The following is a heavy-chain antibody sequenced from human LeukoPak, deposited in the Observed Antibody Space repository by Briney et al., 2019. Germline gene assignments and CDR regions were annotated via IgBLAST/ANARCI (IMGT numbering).Heavy chain of an antibody. CDR1: EFTFSSYE. V-gene: IGHV3-48*03. CDR2: ISSSGDTI. D-gene: IGHD3-3*01. CDR3: ARVPRSSRIPIFR. Sequence: PGGSLRLSCAASEFTFSSYEMNWVRQAPGKGLEWVSYISSSGDTIYYAGSVKGRFTISRDNAKNSLYLQLNSLRAEDTAVYYCARVPRSSRIPIFRWGQGTLVTVSS. J-gene: IGHJ4*02.